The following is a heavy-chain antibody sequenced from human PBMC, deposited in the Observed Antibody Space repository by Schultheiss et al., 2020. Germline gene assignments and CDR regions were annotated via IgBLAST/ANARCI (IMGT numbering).Heavy chain of an antibody. V-gene: IGHV4-31*03. CDR1: GGSISSSSYY. Sequence: SETLSLTCTVSGGSISSSSYYWGWIRQPPGKGLEWIGYIYYSGSTYYNPSLKSRVTISVDTSKNQFSLKLSSVTAADTAVYYCARHGNSYGNDYWGQGTLVTVSS. J-gene: IGHJ4*02. CDR2: IYYSGST. D-gene: IGHD5-18*01. CDR3: ARHGNSYGNDY.